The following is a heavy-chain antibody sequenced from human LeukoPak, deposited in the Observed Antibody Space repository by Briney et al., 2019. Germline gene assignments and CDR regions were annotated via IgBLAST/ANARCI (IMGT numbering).Heavy chain of an antibody. D-gene: IGHD5-18*01. J-gene: IGHJ3*02. CDR2: IYYNGNT. Sequence: SETLSLTCSVSDGSINSYYWNWIRRPPGKGLEWIGYIYYNGNTNYSPSLKSRVTMSVDTSKNLFSLKLSSVTAADTAVYYCARGGYSYGDTGDAFDIWGRGTMVTVSS. CDR1: DGSINSYY. CDR3: ARGGYSYGDTGDAFDI. V-gene: IGHV4-59*12.